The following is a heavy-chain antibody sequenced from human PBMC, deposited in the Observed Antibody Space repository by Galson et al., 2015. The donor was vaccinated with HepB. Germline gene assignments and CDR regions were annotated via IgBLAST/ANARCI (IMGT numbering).Heavy chain of an antibody. CDR3: AKGLWGAPLFDY. CDR2: ISYDGSNK. Sequence: SLRLSCAASGFTFSSYGMHWVRQAPGKGLEWVAVISYDGSNKYYADSVKGRFTISRDNSKDTLYLQMNSLRAEDTAVYYCAKGLWGAPLFDYWGQGTLVTVAS. CDR1: GFTFSSYG. D-gene: IGHD2-21*01. V-gene: IGHV3-30*18. J-gene: IGHJ4*02.